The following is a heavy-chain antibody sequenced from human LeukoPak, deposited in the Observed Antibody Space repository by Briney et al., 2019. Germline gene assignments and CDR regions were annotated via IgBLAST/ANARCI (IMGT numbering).Heavy chain of an antibody. CDR1: GYTFTGYY. V-gene: IGHV1-2*02. CDR3: ARYSTVTVYYFDY. CDR2: INPNSGGT. D-gene: IGHD4-17*01. J-gene: IGHJ4*02. Sequence: ASVKISCKASGYTFTGYYMHWVRQAPGQGLEWMGWINPNSGGTNYAQKLQGRVTMTRDTSISTAYMELSRLRSDDTAVYYCARYSTVTVYYFDYWGQGTLVTVSS.